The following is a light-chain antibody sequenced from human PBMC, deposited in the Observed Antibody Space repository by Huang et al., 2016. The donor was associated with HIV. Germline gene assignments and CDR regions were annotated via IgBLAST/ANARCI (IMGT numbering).Light chain of an antibody. J-gene: IGKJ2*01. V-gene: IGKV3-20*01. Sequence: EIVLTQSPGTLSLSPGERATLSCRASQSVSSSYLAWYQQRPGQAPRLRIYGASSRATGIPDRFSGSGSGTDFTLTIRGLEPEDFAVYYCQQYGSSPPFTFGQGTKLDIK. CDR2: GAS. CDR3: QQYGSSPPFT. CDR1: QSVSSSY.